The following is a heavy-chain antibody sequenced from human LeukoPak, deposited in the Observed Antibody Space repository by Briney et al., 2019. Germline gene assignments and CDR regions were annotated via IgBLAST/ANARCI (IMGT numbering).Heavy chain of an antibody. J-gene: IGHJ1*01. CDR1: GFTFSSYA. V-gene: IGHV3-23*01. CDR3: AKAPVADIVAALEYFQH. CDR2: ISGSGGST. D-gene: IGHD2-15*01. Sequence: GGSPRLSCAASGFTFSSYAMSWVRQAPGKGLEWVSAISGSGGSTYYADSVKGRFTISRDNFKNTLYLQMNSLRAEDTAVYYCAKAPVADIVAALEYFQHWGQGTLVTVSS.